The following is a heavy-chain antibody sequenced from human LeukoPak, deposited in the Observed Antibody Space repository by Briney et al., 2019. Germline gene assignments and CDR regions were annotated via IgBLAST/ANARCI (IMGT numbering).Heavy chain of an antibody. CDR3: ATGVVVTAPFDY. J-gene: IGHJ4*02. V-gene: IGHV4-34*01. D-gene: IGHD2-21*02. Sequence: SDTLSLTCAVYGGSFSGYYWSWIRQPPGKGLEWIGEINHSGSTNYNPSLKSRVTISVDTSKNQFSLKLSSVTAADTAVYYCATGVVVTAPFDYWGQGTLVTVSS. CDR2: INHSGST. CDR1: GGSFSGYY.